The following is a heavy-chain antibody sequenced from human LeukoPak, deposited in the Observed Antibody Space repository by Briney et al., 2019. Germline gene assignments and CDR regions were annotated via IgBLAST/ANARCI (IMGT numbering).Heavy chain of an antibody. J-gene: IGHJ4*02. CDR2: INPSGGST. CDR3: ARDLAITMVRGVIMSTFDY. D-gene: IGHD3-10*01. Sequence: RASVKVSCKASGYTFTSYYMHWVRQAPGQGLEWMGIINPSGGSTSYAQKFQGRVTMTRDTSTSTVYMELSSLRSEDTAVYYCARDLAITMVRGVIMSTFDYWGQGTLVTVSS. V-gene: IGHV1-46*01. CDR1: GYTFTSYY.